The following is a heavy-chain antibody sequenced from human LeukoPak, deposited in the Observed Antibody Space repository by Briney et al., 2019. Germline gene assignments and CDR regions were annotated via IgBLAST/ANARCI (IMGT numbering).Heavy chain of an antibody. CDR1: GYTFTGYY. V-gene: IGHV1-2*02. Sequence: ASVKVSCKASGYTFTGYYMHWVRQAPGQGLEWMGWINPNSGGTNYAQKFQGRVTMTRDTSISTAYMELSRLRSDDTAVYYCARYYDFWSGFASTSWFDPWGQGTLVTVSS. D-gene: IGHD3-3*01. J-gene: IGHJ5*02. CDR3: ARYYDFWSGFASTSWFDP. CDR2: INPNSGGT.